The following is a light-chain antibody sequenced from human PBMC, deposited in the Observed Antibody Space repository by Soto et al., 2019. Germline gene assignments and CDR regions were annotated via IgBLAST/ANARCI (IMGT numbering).Light chain of an antibody. CDR2: EVS. V-gene: IGLV2-8*01. Sequence: QSALTQPPSASGSPGQSVTISCTGSSSEVGGYNYVSWYQQHPGKAPKLMIYEVSKRPSGVPDRLSGSKSGNTASLTVSGLQAEDEADYYWSSYGGSNTVVFGGGTKLTVL. CDR1: SSEVGGYNY. CDR3: SSYGGSNTVV. J-gene: IGLJ2*01.